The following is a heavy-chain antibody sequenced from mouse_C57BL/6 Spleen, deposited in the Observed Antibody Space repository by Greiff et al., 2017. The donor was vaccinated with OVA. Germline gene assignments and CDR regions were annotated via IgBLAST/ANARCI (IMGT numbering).Heavy chain of an antibody. CDR1: GYTFTSYW. CDR3: ARGRDSIDY. Sequence: VQLQQPGAELVMPGASVKLSCKASGYTFTSYWMHWVKQRPGQGLEWIGEIDPSDSYTNYNQKFKGKSTLTVDKSSSTAYMQLSSLTSEDSAVYYCARGRDSIDYWGQGTTLTVSS. CDR2: IDPSDSYT. D-gene: IGHD2-5*01. V-gene: IGHV1-69*01. J-gene: IGHJ2*01.